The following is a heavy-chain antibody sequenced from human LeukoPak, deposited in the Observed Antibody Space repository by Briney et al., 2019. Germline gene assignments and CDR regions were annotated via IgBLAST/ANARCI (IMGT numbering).Heavy chain of an antibody. CDR2: ISAYNGNT. CDR3: ARGGTSGLYYYYYGMDV. CDR1: GYTFTSYG. Sequence: ASVKVSCKASGYTFTSYGINWVRQAPGQGLEWMGWISAYNGNTNYAQRLQGRVTMTTDTSTSTAYMELRSLRSDDTAVYYCARGGTSGLYYYYYGMDVWGQGTRVTVSS. J-gene: IGHJ6*02. D-gene: IGHD1-1*01. V-gene: IGHV1-18*01.